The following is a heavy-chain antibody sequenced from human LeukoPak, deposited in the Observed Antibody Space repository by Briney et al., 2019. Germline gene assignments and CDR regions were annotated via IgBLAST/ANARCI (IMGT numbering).Heavy chain of an antibody. J-gene: IGHJ4*02. CDR1: GGSISSYY. CDR2: IYYNGST. Sequence: SETLSLTCTVSGGSISSYYWSWVRQPPGKGLEWIGCIYYNGSTNYNPSLKSRVTISVDTSKNQFSLKLSSVTAADTAVYYCARSIAAAADFDYWGQGTLVTVSS. CDR3: ARSIAAAADFDY. D-gene: IGHD6-13*01. V-gene: IGHV4-59*01.